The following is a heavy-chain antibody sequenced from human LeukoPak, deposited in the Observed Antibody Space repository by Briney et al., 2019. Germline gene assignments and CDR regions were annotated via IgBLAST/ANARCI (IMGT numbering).Heavy chain of an antibody. CDR3: ARDFRYSGAAAP. CDR1: GFTFSSYS. CDR2: ISSSSSYI. J-gene: IGHJ5*02. Sequence: GGSLRLSCAASGFTFSSYSMNWVRQAPGKGLEWVSSISSSSSYIYYADSVKGRFTISRDNSKNTLYLQMNSLRAEDTAVYYCARDFRYSGAAAPWGQGTLVTVSS. D-gene: IGHD6-13*01. V-gene: IGHV3-21*01.